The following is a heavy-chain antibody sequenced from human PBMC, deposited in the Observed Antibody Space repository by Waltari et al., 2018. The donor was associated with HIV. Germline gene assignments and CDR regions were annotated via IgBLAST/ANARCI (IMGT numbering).Heavy chain of an antibody. CDR1: GYTFTYRY. D-gene: IGHD2-21*02. CDR2: ITPFNGNT. Sequence: QMQLVQSGAEVKKTGSSVKVSCKASGYTFTYRYLHWVRQAPGQALEWMGWITPFNGNTNYGQKFQDRVTITRDRSMSTAYMELSSLRSEDTAMYYCATCGGDCPEGWFDPWGQGTLVTVSS. V-gene: IGHV1-45*02. J-gene: IGHJ5*02. CDR3: ATCGGDCPEGWFDP.